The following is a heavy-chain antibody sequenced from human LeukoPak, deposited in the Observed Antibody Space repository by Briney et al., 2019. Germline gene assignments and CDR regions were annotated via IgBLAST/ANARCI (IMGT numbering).Heavy chain of an antibody. Sequence: AGGSLRLSCAASGFTFSSYAMSWVRQAPGKGLEWVSAIRGSGGSTYYADSVKGRFTISRDNSKNTLYLQMNSLRAEDTAVYYCAKFGYYYDSSGYADYWGQGTLVTVSS. J-gene: IGHJ4*02. CDR1: GFTFSSYA. CDR2: IRGSGGST. CDR3: AKFGYYYDSSGYADY. V-gene: IGHV3-23*01. D-gene: IGHD3-22*01.